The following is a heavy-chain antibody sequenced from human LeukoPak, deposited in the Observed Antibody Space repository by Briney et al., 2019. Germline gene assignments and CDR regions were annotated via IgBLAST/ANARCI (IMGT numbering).Heavy chain of an antibody. CDR1: GFTFSSYW. J-gene: IGHJ6*02. V-gene: IGHV4-34*01. D-gene: IGHD1-7*01. Sequence: GSLRLSCAASGFTFSSYWMSWIRQPPGKGLEWIGEINHSGSTNYNPSLKSRVTISVDTSKNQFSLKLSSVTAADTAVYYCARCRSLTGTRRRPDYYYGMDVWGQGTTVTVSS. CDR2: INHSGST. CDR3: ARCRSLTGTRRRPDYYYGMDV.